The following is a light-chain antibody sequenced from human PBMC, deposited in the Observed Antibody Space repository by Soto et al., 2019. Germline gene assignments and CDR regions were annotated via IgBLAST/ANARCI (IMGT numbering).Light chain of an antibody. CDR3: QEYSVFSPYS. CDR2: KAS. CDR1: QSVGRS. V-gene: IGKV1-5*03. J-gene: IGKJ2*01. Sequence: DIQMTQSPSVLSASVGDRVTVTCRASQSVGRSLAWYQQRPGKAPTLLIYKASTLSRGVPSRFSGGGFGAEFSLTINNLQADDFATYYCQEYSVFSPYSFGQGIKLEI.